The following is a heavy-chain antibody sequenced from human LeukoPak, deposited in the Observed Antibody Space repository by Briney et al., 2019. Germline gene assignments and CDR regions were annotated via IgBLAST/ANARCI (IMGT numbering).Heavy chain of an antibody. D-gene: IGHD2-2*01. CDR1: GFTFNSYA. CDR3: AKLSVVPAAIGFDY. V-gene: IGHV3-23*01. CDR2: ISGSGGST. Sequence: GGSLRLSCVASGFTFNSYAMSWVRQAPGKGLEWVSAISGSGGSTYYADSVKGRFTISRDNSKNTLYLQMNSLRAEDTAVYYCAKLSVVPAAIGFDYWGQGTLVTVSS. J-gene: IGHJ4*02.